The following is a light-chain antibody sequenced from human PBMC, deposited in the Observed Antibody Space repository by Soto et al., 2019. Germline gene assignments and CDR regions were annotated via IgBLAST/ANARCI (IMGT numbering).Light chain of an antibody. V-gene: IGKV3-20*01. J-gene: IGKJ5*01. CDR1: QSVSRNY. CDR3: QQYASSPIT. CDR2: GAS. Sequence: ETVLTQSPGTLSFSPGDRATLSCRASQSVSRNYLAWYQQKPGQAPRLLIHGASIRATGIPDRFSGSGSETDFTLIISRLEPEDFAVYYCQQYASSPITFGQGT.